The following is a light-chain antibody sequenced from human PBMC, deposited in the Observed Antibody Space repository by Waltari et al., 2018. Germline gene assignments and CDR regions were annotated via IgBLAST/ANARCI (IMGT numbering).Light chain of an antibody. CDR2: AAS. V-gene: IGKV1-39*01. J-gene: IGKJ4*01. CDR1: QSISSY. CDR3: QQSDGTPPT. Sequence: DIQMTQSPSSLSASVGDSVTITCRASQSISSYLNWYQQKPGKAPKLLIYAASSLQSGVPSRFSGSGSGTDFTLTISSLEPEDFATYYCQQSDGTPPTFGGGTKVEIK.